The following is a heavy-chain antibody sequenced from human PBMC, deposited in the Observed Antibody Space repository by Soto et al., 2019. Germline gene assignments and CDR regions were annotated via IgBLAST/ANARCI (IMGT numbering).Heavy chain of an antibody. CDR3: VRDGVAHGLYCDH. D-gene: IGHD3-10*01. J-gene: IGHJ4*02. CDR1: GFTFNDYW. CDR2: KKYDGTEK. V-gene: IGHV3-7*05. Sequence: EVQLVESGGGLVQPGGSLRLSCAASGFTFNDYWMNWVRQAPGKGLEWVASKKYDGTEKNYVDYVKGRITISREKAKTAVHLQIASLRAEDTADYYCVRDGVAHGLYCDHWVQGTTVTVS.